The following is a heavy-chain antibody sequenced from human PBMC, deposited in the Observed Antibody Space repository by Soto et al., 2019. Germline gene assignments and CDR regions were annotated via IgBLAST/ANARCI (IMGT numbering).Heavy chain of an antibody. D-gene: IGHD5-12*01. J-gene: IGHJ4*02. CDR1: GFTFSSYG. V-gene: IGHV3-33*01. Sequence: PGGSLRLSCAASGFTFSSYGMHWVRQAPGKGLEWVAVIWYDGSNKYYADSVKGRFTISRDNSKNTLYLQMNSLRAEDTAVYYCARDPDSGYDSGDYWGQGTLVTVSS. CDR2: IWYDGSNK. CDR3: ARDPDSGYDSGDY.